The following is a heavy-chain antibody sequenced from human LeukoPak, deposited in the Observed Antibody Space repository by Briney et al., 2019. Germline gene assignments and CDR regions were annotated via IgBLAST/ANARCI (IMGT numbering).Heavy chain of an antibody. D-gene: IGHD6-6*01. CDR1: GFTFSSYA. J-gene: IGHJ4*02. Sequence: GGSLRLSCAAPGFTFSSYAMSWVRQAPGKGLEWVSAISGSGGSTYYADSVKGRFTISRDNSKNTLYLQMNSLRAEDTAVYYCAKDVARPGRWYYFDYWGQGTLVTVSS. CDR3: AKDVARPGRWYYFDY. V-gene: IGHV3-23*01. CDR2: ISGSGGST.